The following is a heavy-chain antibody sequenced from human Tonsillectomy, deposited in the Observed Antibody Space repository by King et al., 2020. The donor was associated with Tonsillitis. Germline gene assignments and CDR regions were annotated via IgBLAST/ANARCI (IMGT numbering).Heavy chain of an antibody. J-gene: IGHJ4*02. CDR1: GFTFSGSA. D-gene: IGHD6-6*01. CDR3: TTPGSVYSSSYDY. Sequence: VQLVESGGGLVQPGGSLKLSCAASGFTFSGSAMHWVRQASGKGLEWVGRIRSKGNSYATAYAASVKGRFTISRDDSKNTAYLQMNRLKTEDTAVYYCTTPGSVYSSSYDYWGQGTLVTVSS. CDR2: IRSKGNSYAT. V-gene: IGHV3-73*02.